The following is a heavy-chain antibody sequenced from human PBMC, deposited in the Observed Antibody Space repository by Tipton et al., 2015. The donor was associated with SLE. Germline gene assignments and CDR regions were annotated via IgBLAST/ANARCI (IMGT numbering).Heavy chain of an antibody. CDR3: ARARGSYQGYWYFDL. Sequence: TLSLTCTVSCGAIRSHYWSLIRQPPGKGLEWIGYIYYSGSTKYNPSLKSRVTISVDTSKNQFSLKLSSVTAADTAVYYCARARGSYQGYWYFDLWGRGTLVTVSS. D-gene: IGHD1-26*01. CDR2: IYYSGST. V-gene: IGHV4-59*11. CDR1: CGAIRSHY. J-gene: IGHJ2*01.